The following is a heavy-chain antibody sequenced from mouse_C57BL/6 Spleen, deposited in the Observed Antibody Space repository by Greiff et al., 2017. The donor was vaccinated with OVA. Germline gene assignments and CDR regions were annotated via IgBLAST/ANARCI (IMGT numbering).Heavy chain of an antibody. CDR2: INPNNGGT. CDR1: GYTFTDYY. Sequence: VQLQQSGPELVKPGASVKISCKASGYTFTDYYMNWVKQSHGKSLEWIGDINPNNGGTSYNQKFKGKATLTVDKSSSTAYMELRSLTSEDSAVYYCARTRSSYEYFDVWGTGTTVTVSS. J-gene: IGHJ1*03. D-gene: IGHD1-1*01. CDR3: ARTRSSYEYFDV. V-gene: IGHV1-26*01.